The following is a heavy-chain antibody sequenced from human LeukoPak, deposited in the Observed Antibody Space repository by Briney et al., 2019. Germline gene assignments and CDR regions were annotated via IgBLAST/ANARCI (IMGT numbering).Heavy chain of an antibody. D-gene: IGHD2-15*01. CDR2: ISSSGSTI. J-gene: IGHJ6*03. CDR3: AKNGDRGAYCSGGSCYPYYYYYMDV. V-gene: IGHV3-48*03. Sequence: GGSLRLSCAASGFTFSSYEMNWVRQAPGKGLEWVSYISSSGSTIYYADSVKGRFTISRDNSKNTLYLQMNSLRAEDTAVYYCAKNGDRGAYCSGGSCYPYYYYYMDVWGKGTTVTISS. CDR1: GFTFSSYE.